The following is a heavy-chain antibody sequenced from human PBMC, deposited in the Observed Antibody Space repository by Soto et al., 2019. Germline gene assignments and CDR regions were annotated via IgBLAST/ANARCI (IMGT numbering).Heavy chain of an antibody. V-gene: IGHV3-11*01. CDR1: GFTFSDYY. Sequence: GGSLRLSCEASGFTFSDYYMAWIRQAPGEGPEWISYISMSGNSMYYADSVKGRFTISRDNARNSMYLQMNSLRAEDTAMYYCARINYGSGTSWFDPWGQGALVTVXS. J-gene: IGHJ5*02. CDR2: ISMSGNSM. CDR3: ARINYGSGTSWFDP. D-gene: IGHD3-10*01.